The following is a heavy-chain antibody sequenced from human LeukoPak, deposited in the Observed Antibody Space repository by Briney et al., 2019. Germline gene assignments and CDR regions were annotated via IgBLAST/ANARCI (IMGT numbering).Heavy chain of an antibody. D-gene: IGHD6-13*01. CDR1: GFSYSSYE. J-gene: IGHJ6*02. CDR3: AKDRGSSWTYGMDV. CDR2: INSGSGTNI. V-gene: IGHV3-48*03. Sequence: PGGSLRLSCAASGFSYSSYEMIWVRQAPGKGLEWISYINSGSGTNIFYADSVKGRFTISRDNSKNSLYLQMNSLRTEDTALYYCAKDRGSSWTYGMDVWGQGTTVTVSS.